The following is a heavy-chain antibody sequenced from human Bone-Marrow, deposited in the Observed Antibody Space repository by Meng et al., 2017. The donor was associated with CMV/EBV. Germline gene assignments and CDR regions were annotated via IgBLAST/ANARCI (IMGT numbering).Heavy chain of an antibody. CDR1: GGTFSSYA. CDR2: IIPILGIA. D-gene: IGHD2-2*01. J-gene: IGHJ6*02. Sequence: SVKVSCKASGGTFSSYAISWVRQAPGQGLEWMGGIIPILGIANYAQKFQGRVTITADKSTSTAYMELSSLRSEDTAVYYCASSPLGYCSSTSCYLLRPLYYYYGMDVWGQGTTVTFSS. CDR3: ASSPLGYCSSTSCYLLRPLYYYYGMDV. V-gene: IGHV1-69*10.